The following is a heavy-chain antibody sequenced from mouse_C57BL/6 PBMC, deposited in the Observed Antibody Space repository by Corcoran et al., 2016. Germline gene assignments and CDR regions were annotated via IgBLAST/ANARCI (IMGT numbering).Heavy chain of an antibody. D-gene: IGHD2-10*02. CDR2: IYPGDGDT. CDR1: CYAFSSYW. Sequence: QVQLQQSGAELVKPGASVKISCKASCYAFSSYWMNWVKQRPGKGLEWIGQIYPGDGDTNYNGKFKGKATLTADKSSSTAYMRLSSLTSVDSAVYFCARRGLYGYFDYWGQGTTLTVSS. J-gene: IGHJ2*01. CDR3: ARRGLYGYFDY. V-gene: IGHV1-80*01.